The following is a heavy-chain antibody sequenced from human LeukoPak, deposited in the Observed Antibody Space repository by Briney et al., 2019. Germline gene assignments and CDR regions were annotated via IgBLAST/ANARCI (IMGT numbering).Heavy chain of an antibody. Sequence: PGGSLRLSCTASGFTFGDYAMSWVRQAPGKGLEWVGFIRSKAYGGTTEYAASVKGRFTISRDDSKSIAYLQMNSLKTEDTAVYYCTSGKVLRYFDWPTYFDYWGQGTLVTVSS. V-gene: IGHV3-49*04. CDR2: IRSKAYGGTT. CDR3: TSGKVLRYFDWPTYFDY. J-gene: IGHJ4*02. CDR1: GFTFGDYA. D-gene: IGHD3-9*01.